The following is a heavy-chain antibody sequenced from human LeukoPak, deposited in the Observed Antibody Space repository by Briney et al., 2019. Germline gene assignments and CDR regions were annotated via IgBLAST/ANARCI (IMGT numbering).Heavy chain of an antibody. V-gene: IGHV4-39*01. J-gene: IGHJ6*03. CDR3: ASPPVRDYYGSGSYYPSRYCYYMDV. Sequence: PSETLSLTCTVSGGSISSSSYYWGWIRQPPGKGLEWIGSIYYSGSTYYNPSLKSRVTISVDTSKNQFSLKLSSVTAADTAVYYCASPPVRDYYGSGSYYPSRYCYYMDVWGKGTTVTVSS. D-gene: IGHD3-10*01. CDR2: IYYSGST. CDR1: GGSISSSSYY.